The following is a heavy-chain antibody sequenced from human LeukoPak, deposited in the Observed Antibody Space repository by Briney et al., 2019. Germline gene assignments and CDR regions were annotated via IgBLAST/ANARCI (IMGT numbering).Heavy chain of an antibody. Sequence: GGSLRLSCAASGFTFSSYSMNWVRQAPGKGLEWVSYISSSSSTIYYADSVKGRFTISRDNAENSLYLQMNSLRAEDTAVYYCARASGDGYNPYYFDYWGQGTLVTVSS. J-gene: IGHJ4*02. CDR3: ARASGDGYNPYYFDY. CDR2: ISSSSSTI. V-gene: IGHV3-48*01. CDR1: GFTFSSYS. D-gene: IGHD5-24*01.